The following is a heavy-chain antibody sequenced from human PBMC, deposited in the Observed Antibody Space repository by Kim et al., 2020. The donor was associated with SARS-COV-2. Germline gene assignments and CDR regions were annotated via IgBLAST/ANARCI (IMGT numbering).Heavy chain of an antibody. J-gene: IGHJ5*02. V-gene: IGHV4-34*01. CDR1: GGSFNDFY. Sequence: SETLSLTCAVYGGSFNDFYWNWIRQSPGKGLEWIGEINHSGSTNYNPSLKSRLTISVDTPRNQFSLKFRSVTAADMAVYYCARGVRGEGYNSPWGQGTLVTVSS. D-gene: IGHD1-1*01. CDR2: INHSGST. CDR3: ARGVRGEGYNSP.